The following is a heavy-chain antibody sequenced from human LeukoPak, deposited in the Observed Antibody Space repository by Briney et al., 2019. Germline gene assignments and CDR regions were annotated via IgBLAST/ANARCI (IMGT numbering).Heavy chain of an antibody. Sequence: PSETLSLTCTVSGGSISSSSYYWGWLRPPPGKGLVWFGTIYDSGSTYYNPSLKSRVPISVDTSKNQFSLKLSSVTAADTTVYYCGRDRIAAFDDAFDIWGHGTMVTVSA. J-gene: IGHJ3*02. D-gene: IGHD6-13*01. CDR1: GGSISSSSYY. CDR3: GRDRIAAFDDAFDI. V-gene: IGHV4-39*02. CDR2: IYDSGST.